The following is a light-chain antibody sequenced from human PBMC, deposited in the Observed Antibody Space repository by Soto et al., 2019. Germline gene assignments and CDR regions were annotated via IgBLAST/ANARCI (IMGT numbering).Light chain of an antibody. CDR1: QGISSA. V-gene: IGKV1-13*02. J-gene: IGKJ5*01. CDR2: DAS. CDR3: QQLKTYPFT. Sequence: AIQLTQSPSSLSASVGDRVSITCRASQGISSALAWYQHKPGKAPKILIYDASSLQSGVPSRFSGSESGTECTLTISCLQPEDFATYYCQQLKTYPFTFGQGTRLEIK.